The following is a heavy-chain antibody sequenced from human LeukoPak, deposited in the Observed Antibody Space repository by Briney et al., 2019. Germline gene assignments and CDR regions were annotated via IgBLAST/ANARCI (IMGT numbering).Heavy chain of an antibody. CDR1: GGSISSYY. Sequence: SETLSLTCTVSGGSISSYYWSWIRQPPGKGLEWIGYIYYSGSTNYNPSLKSRVTISVDTSKNQFSLKLSSVTAADTAVYYCAREWSIRGVNSYGTDVWGKGTTVTVSS. V-gene: IGHV4-59*01. D-gene: IGHD3-10*01. CDR2: IYYSGST. J-gene: IGHJ6*04. CDR3: AREWSIRGVNSYGTDV.